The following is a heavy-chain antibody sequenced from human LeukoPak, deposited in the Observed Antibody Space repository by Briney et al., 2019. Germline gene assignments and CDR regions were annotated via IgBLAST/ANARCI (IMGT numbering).Heavy chain of an antibody. CDR3: ARVEVVITSVGYFQH. CDR2: IYHSGST. D-gene: IGHD3-22*01. Sequence: SETLSLTCTVSGYSISSGYYWGGIRQPPGKGLEWIGSIYHSGSTYYNPSLKSRVTISVDTSKNQFSLKLSSVTAADTAVYYCARVEVVITSVGYFQHWGQGTLVTVSS. J-gene: IGHJ1*01. V-gene: IGHV4-38-2*02. CDR1: GYSISSGYY.